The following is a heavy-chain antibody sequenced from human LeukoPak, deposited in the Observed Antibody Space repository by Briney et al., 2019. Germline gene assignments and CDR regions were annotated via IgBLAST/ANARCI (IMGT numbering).Heavy chain of an antibody. CDR2: ISGSGGTT. J-gene: IGHJ4*02. D-gene: IGHD3-10*01. CDR3: AKVAHYYGSGSYYEYYFDY. Sequence: GGSLRLSCAASGFTCSSYAMSWVRQAPGKALEWVSAISGSGGTTYYSDSVKGRFTISRDNSKNTLYLQMNSLRAEDMAVYYCAKVAHYYGSGSYYEYYFDYWGQGTLVTVSS. V-gene: IGHV3-23*01. CDR1: GFTCSSYA.